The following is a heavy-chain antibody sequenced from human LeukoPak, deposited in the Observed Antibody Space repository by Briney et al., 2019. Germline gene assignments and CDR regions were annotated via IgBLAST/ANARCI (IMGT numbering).Heavy chain of an antibody. CDR2: ISGSGGST. V-gene: IGHV3-23*01. CDR1: GFTFSSYA. D-gene: IGHD3-22*01. Sequence: GGSLRLSCAASGFTFSSYAMSWVRQDPGKGLEWVSAISGSGGSTYYADSVKGRFTISRDNSKNTLYLQMNSLRAEDTAVYYCAKSTDYYDSSGSDYWGQGTLVTVSS. J-gene: IGHJ4*02. CDR3: AKSTDYYDSSGSDY.